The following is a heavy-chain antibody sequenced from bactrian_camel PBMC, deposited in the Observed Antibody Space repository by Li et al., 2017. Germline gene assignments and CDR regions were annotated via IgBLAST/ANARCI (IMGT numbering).Heavy chain of an antibody. V-gene: IGHV3S53*01. CDR3: AAGRTSSLVPVRYTY. Sequence: HVQLVESGGGSVQAGGSLRLSCSASGVTRSTTCMGWYRQAPGKEREGVAAIDVKDMTTYADSENGRFTISQDKAKNTVYLQMNNLQAEDAAVYYCAAGRTSSLVPVRYTYWGQGTQVTVS. CDR1: GVTRSTTC. CDR2: IDVKDMT. J-gene: IGHJ4*01.